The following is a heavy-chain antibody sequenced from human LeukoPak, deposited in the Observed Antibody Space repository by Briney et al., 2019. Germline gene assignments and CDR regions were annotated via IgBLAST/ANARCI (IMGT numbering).Heavy chain of an antibody. CDR1: GFTFSGYN. D-gene: IGHD2-21*01. CDR3: ATAPVTSCRGTSCYPFDY. V-gene: IGHV3-23*01. Sequence: GGSLRLSCAASGFTFSGYNMNWVRQAPGKVVEWISATRSSEAGPYYADSVRGRFSISRNNSKTTLYLQMNSLRIEDAAVYFCATAPVTSCRGTSCYPFDYWGQGTQVTVSS. J-gene: IGHJ4*02. CDR2: TRSSEAGP.